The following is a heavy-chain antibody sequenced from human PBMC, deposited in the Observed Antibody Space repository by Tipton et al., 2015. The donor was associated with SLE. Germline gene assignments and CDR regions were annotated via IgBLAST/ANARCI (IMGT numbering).Heavy chain of an antibody. D-gene: IGHD3-3*01. CDR2: ISSSSSYI. J-gene: IGHJ3*02. CDR1: GFTFSSYS. CDR3: ARGEAPSITIFGAGPFDI. Sequence: SLRLSCAASGFTFSSYSMNWVRQAPGKGLEWVSSISSSSSYIYYADSVKGRFTISRDNAKNSLYLQMNSLRAEDTAVYYCARGEAPSITIFGAGPFDIWGQGTMVTVSS. V-gene: IGHV3-21*01.